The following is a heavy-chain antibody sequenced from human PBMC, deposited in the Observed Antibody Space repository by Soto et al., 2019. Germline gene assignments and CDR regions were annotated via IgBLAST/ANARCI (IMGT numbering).Heavy chain of an antibody. CDR1: GGSISSGDYY. CDR3: ARDLGRAASSYHYYYGMDV. Sequence: PSETLSLTCNVSGGSISSGDYYWSWIRQPTGKGLEWIGYIYYSGSTSYNPSLKSRVTRSVDTSKNQFSLKLSSVTAADTAVYYCARDLGRAASSYHYYYGMDVWGQGTTVTVSS. CDR2: IYYSGST. V-gene: IGHV4-30-4*01. J-gene: IGHJ6*02. D-gene: IGHD4-4*01.